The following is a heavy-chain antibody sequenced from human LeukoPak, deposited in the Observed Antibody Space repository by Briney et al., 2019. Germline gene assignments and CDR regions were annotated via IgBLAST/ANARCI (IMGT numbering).Heavy chain of an antibody. CDR2: IIPIFDTA. CDR3: AREVYGDYGLAPS. D-gene: IGHD4-17*01. J-gene: IGHJ4*02. V-gene: IGHV1-69*01. Sequence: GASVKVSCKASGGTFSSYAISWVRQAPGQGLDWMGGIIPIFDTANYAQKFHGRVMITADESTSTAYMEMSSVRAEDTAVYYCAREVYGDYGLAPSWGQGALVTVSS. CDR1: GGTFSSYA.